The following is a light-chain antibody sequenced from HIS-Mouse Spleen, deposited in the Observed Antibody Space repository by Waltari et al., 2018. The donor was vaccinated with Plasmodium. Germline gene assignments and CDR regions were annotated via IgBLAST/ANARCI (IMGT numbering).Light chain of an antibody. CDR3: SSYTSSSTYWV. CDR2: DVS. J-gene: IGLJ3*02. Sequence: QSALTQPPSAYGSPGQSVVISCTATSREVGGYNSVAWYQQHPGKAPKLMIYDVSNRPSGVSNRFSGSQSGNTASLTISGLQAEDEADYYCSSYTSSSTYWVFGGGTKLTVL. V-gene: IGLV2-14*01. CDR1: SREVGGYNS.